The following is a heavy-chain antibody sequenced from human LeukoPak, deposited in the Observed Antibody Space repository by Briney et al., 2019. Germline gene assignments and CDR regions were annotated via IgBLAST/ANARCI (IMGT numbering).Heavy chain of an antibody. V-gene: IGHV3-21*01. Sequence: GGSLRLSCAASGFTFSSYSMNWVRQAPGKGLEWVSSISSSSSYIYYADSVKGRFTISRDNAKNSLYLQMNSLRAEDTAVYYCARDLVVVVAAKDYYYMDVWGKGTTVTVSS. D-gene: IGHD2-15*01. CDR2: ISSSSSYI. CDR1: GFTFSSYS. J-gene: IGHJ6*03. CDR3: ARDLVVVVAAKDYYYMDV.